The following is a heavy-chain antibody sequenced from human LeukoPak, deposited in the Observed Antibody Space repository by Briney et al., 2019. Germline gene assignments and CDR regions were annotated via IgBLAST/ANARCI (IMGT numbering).Heavy chain of an antibody. CDR1: GGSISSYY. CDR3: ARADGVVVITSGAFDI. V-gene: IGHV4-59*01. D-gene: IGHD3-22*01. CDR2: IYYSGST. J-gene: IGHJ3*02. Sequence: SETLSLTCTVSGGSISSYYWSWIRQPPGKGLEWVGYIYYSGSTNYNPSLKSRVTISVDTSTIQFSLKLSSVTGADTAVYYCARADGVVVITSGAFDIWGQGTMVTVSP.